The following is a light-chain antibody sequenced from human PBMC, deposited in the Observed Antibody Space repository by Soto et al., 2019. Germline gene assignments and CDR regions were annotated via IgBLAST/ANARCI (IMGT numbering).Light chain of an antibody. CDR3: QTWGSGIPV. V-gene: IGLV4-69*01. CDR2: LNSDGSH. Sequence: QSVLTQSPSASASLGASVKLTCTLSSGHSNYAIAWHQQQPEKGPRYLMKLNSDGSHNKGDEIPDRFSGSSSGAERYLIISTLQSEDEADYYCQTWGSGIPVFGGGTKLTVL. CDR1: SGHSNYA. J-gene: IGLJ3*02.